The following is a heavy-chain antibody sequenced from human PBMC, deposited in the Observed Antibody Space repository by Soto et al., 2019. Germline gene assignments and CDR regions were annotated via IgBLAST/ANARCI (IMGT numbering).Heavy chain of an antibody. CDR2: ISSSGRYI. J-gene: IGHJ4*01. V-gene: IGHV3-21*02. CDR3: ARRRLTTSEDYFDH. Sequence: EVQLVESGGGLVKPGGSLRLSCEASGFIFSDYTMTWVRQAPGKGLEWVSSISSSGRYIYYSDSVKGRFTISRDNAKISLFLQMTSLRADDTAVYYCARRRLTTSEDYFDHWGHGTLVSVSS. CDR1: GFIFSDYT. D-gene: IGHD1-1*01.